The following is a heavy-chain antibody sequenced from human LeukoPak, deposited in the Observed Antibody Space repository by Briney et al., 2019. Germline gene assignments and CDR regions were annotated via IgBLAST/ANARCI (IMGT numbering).Heavy chain of an antibody. CDR3: ARVTGYVMEDYFDY. D-gene: IGHD6-13*01. CDR1: GGSISSYY. CDR2: IYYSGST. Sequence: SETLSLTCTVFGGSISSYYWSWIRQPPGKGLEWIGYIYYSGSTNYNPSLKSRVTISVDTSKNQFSLRLSSVTAADTAVYYCARVTGYVMEDYFDYWGQGTLVTVSS. J-gene: IGHJ4*02. V-gene: IGHV4-59*01.